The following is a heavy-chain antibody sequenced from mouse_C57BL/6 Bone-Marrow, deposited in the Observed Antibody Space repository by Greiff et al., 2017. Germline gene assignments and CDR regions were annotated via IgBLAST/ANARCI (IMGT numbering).Heavy chain of an antibody. J-gene: IGHJ4*01. CDR2: IHPNSGST. D-gene: IGHD2-10*01. Sequence: QVQLQQPGAELVKPGASVKLSCKASGYTFTSYWMHWVKQRPGQGLEWIGMIHPNSGSTNYNEKFKSKATLTVDISSSTAYMQLSSLTSEDSAVYYCARPYYEGDAMDYWGQGTSVTVSS. V-gene: IGHV1-64*01. CDR3: ARPYYEGDAMDY. CDR1: GYTFTSYW.